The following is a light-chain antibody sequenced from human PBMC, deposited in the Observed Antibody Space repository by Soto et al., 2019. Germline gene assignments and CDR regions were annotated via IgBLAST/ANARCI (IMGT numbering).Light chain of an antibody. Sequence: EIVMTQSPATLSVSPGERATLSCRASQSISSDVAWYQQNPGQAPRLLIYGASTTATGIPARFSGSGSGTEFTLTISSLQSEDFAVYNCQQYNKWPRTFGQGTKV. J-gene: IGKJ2*01. V-gene: IGKV3-15*01. CDR3: QQYNKWPRT. CDR2: GAS. CDR1: QSISSD.